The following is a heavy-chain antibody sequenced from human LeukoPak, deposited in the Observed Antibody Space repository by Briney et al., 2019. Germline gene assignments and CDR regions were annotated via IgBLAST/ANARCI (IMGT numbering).Heavy chain of an antibody. CDR1: GFAFNTYA. CDR3: AREIFGSGSYPDL. Sequence: GGSLRLSCAASGFAFNTYAMHWVRQAPGQGLEWVALIWHDGSHKFYSSSVRGQFTISRDSSKNTVSLQMNSLRPEDTAVYYCAREIFGSGSYPDLWGQGTLVTVSS. J-gene: IGHJ5*02. CDR2: IWHDGSHK. V-gene: IGHV3-33*01. D-gene: IGHD3-10*01.